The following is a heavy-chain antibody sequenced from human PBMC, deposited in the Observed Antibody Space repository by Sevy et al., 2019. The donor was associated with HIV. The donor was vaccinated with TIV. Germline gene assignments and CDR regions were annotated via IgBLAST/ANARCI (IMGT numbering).Heavy chain of an antibody. V-gene: IGHV3-7*03. CDR3: ASYPNRRSSVLRMDV. CDR2: IKRDGSEK. CDR1: GFTFSNYW. D-gene: IGHD2-2*01. Sequence: GGSLRLSCVASGFTFSNYWMSWVRQAPGKGLEWVANIKRDGSEKYYVASVKGRFTISRDNDKTSLYLQMNSLIDEDTAVYYRASYPNRRSSVLRMDVCASRTTMTVS. J-gene: IGHJ6*02.